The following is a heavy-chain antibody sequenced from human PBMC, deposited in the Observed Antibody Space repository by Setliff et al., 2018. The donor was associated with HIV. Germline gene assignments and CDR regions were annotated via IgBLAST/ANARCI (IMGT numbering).Heavy chain of an antibody. CDR2: SNQSGST. CDR3: ARVASWGGRGYLDI. V-gene: IGHV4-34*01. J-gene: IGHJ4*02. CDR1: GGSFGGVY. Sequence: TSETLSLTCGVSGGSFGGVYWTWIRQSPQKGLEWIGESNQSGSTSYNPSLKSRATISVDTSEKKVSLNLTSVTAADTAVYYCARVASWGGRGYLDIWGQGSLVTVSS. D-gene: IGHD3-16*01.